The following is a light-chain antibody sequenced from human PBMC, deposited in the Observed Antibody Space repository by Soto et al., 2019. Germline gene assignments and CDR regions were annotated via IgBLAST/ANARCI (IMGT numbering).Light chain of an antibody. J-gene: IGKJ1*01. Sequence: DIVLTQSPATLYLSPGERATLSCRASQSVSSYLAWYQQKPGQAPRLLIYDASNRATGIPARFSGSGSGTDFTLTISSLEPEDFAVYDCQQRINLPRTVGQGTKVEIK. CDR1: QSVSSY. CDR3: QQRINLPRT. CDR2: DAS. V-gene: IGKV3-11*01.